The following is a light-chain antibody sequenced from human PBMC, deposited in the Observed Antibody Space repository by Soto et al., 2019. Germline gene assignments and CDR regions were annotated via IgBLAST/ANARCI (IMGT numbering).Light chain of an antibody. CDR1: LGINRW. V-gene: IGKV1-9*01. Sequence: IQLTHPGSSLPASVGYRVSMTCRASLGINRWLAWYQQKPGKAPKLLIYAASTLQSGVPSRFAGSGSGTDFTLTISSLQPEDFATYYCQQLEVYSSTFGGGTKVDIK. CDR2: AAS. CDR3: QQLEVYSST. J-gene: IGKJ4*01.